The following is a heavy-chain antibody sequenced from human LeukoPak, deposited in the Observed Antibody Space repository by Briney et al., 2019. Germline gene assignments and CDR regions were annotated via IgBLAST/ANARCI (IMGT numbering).Heavy chain of an antibody. Sequence: PSETLSLTCAVYGGSFSGYYWSWIRQPPGKGLEWIGEINHSGSTNYNPSLKSRVTISVDTSKNQFSLKLSSVTAADTAVYYRARGRRSGGAVYYYYYYMDVWGKGTTVTVSS. CDR1: GGSFSGYY. CDR3: ARGRRSGGAVYYYYYYMDV. J-gene: IGHJ6*03. V-gene: IGHV4-34*01. CDR2: INHSGST. D-gene: IGHD2-15*01.